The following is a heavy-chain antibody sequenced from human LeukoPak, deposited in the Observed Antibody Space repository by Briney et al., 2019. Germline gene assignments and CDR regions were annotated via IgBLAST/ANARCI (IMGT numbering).Heavy chain of an antibody. V-gene: IGHV3-23*01. CDR1: GFIFSIYA. D-gene: IGHD1-26*01. J-gene: IGHJ4*02. CDR2: ISGSGGST. Sequence: PGGSLRLSCASSGFIFSIYAMSWVRQAPGKGLEWVSGISGSGGSTYQADSVKGRFIISRDNSKNTLYLQMNSLRAEDTAVYYCARVSKVGALDHWGQGTLVTVSS. CDR3: ARVSKVGALDH.